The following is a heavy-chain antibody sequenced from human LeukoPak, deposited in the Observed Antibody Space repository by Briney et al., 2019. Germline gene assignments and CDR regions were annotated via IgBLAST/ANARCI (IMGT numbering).Heavy chain of an antibody. J-gene: IGHJ4*02. CDR2: YYTGGRT. Sequence: PGGSLRPSCAAPGFTVSSNYMSWVRQAPGKGLEAVSVYYTGGRTYYAASEKGRSSFSRDTSQNTVDLQMNSLRVEDTAVYYCAMRGNTWYDCWGQGTLVTVSS. D-gene: IGHD6-13*01. V-gene: IGHV3-53*01. CDR1: GFTVSSNY. CDR3: AMRGNTWYDC.